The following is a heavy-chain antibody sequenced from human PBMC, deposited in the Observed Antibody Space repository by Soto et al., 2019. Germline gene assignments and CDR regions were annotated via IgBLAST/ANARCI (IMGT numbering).Heavy chain of an antibody. D-gene: IGHD1-1*01. CDR3: ARGRYGDY. Sequence: QDHLVQSGAEVKKPGASVKVSCKASGYTFTSYGITWVRQAPGQGLEWMGWISAHNGNTDYAQKLQGRVIVTRDTSTSTAYMELRSVISDDTAVYYCARGRYGDYWGQGALVTVSS. V-gene: IGHV1-18*01. CDR1: GYTFTSYG. J-gene: IGHJ4*02. CDR2: ISAHNGNT.